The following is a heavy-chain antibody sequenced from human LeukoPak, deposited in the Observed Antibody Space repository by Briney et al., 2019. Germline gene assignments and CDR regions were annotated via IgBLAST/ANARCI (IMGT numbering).Heavy chain of an antibody. CDR2: ISYDGSNK. CDR1: GFTFSSYA. Sequence: QPGGSLRLSCAASGFTFSSYAMHWGRQAPGKGLDWVAVISYDGSNKYYAASVKRRFTISRDNSKNTLYLQMNSLRAEDTAVYYCARDSRAMKTFDIWGQGTMVTVSS. J-gene: IGHJ3*02. V-gene: IGHV3-30*01. CDR3: ARDSRAMKTFDI. D-gene: IGHD2-2*01.